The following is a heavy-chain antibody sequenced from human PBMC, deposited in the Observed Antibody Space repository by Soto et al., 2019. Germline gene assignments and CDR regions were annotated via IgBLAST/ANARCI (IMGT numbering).Heavy chain of an antibody. CDR1: GFTFSSYA. J-gene: IGHJ4*02. Sequence: GGSLRLSCAASGFTFSSYAMHWVRQAPGKGLEWVAVISYDGSNKYYADSVKGRFTISRDNSKNTLYLQMNSLRAEDTAVYYCARANRITMIVVVITTFDYWGQGTLVTVSS. CDR2: ISYDGSNK. D-gene: IGHD3-22*01. CDR3: ARANRITMIVVVITTFDY. V-gene: IGHV3-30-3*01.